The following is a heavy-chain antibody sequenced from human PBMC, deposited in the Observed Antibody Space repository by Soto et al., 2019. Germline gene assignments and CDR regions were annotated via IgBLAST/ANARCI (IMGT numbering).Heavy chain of an antibody. V-gene: IGHV1-2*02. Sequence: AAVKVSCKASGYTFTGYHMHWVRQAPGRGLEWMGWINPNSGGTNYAQKFQGRVTMTRDTSISTAYMELSRLRSDDTAVYYCARVKKFSSSWRTKYYYGMDVWGQRTKVTVS. J-gene: IGHJ6*02. CDR1: GYTFTGYH. D-gene: IGHD6-13*01. CDR2: INPNSGGT. CDR3: ARVKKFSSSWRTKYYYGMDV.